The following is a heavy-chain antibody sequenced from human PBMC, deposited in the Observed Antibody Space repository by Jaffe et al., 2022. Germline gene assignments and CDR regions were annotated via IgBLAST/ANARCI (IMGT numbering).Heavy chain of an antibody. CDR2: IYHSGST. Sequence: QVQLQESGPGLVKPSEALALTCAVSGYSISSVYYWGWIRQPPGKGLEWIGSIYHSGSTYYNPSLKSRVTISVDTSKNQFSLKLSSVTAADTAVYYCARAPDYYGSGSYYNPTTHFDYWGQGTLVTVSS. V-gene: IGHV4-38-2*01. CDR3: ARAPDYYGSGSYYNPTTHFDY. CDR1: GYSISSVYY. D-gene: IGHD3-10*01. J-gene: IGHJ4*02.